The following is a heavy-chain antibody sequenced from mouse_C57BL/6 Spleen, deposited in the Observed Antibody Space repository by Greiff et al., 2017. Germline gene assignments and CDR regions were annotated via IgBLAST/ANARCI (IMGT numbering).Heavy chain of an antibody. CDR1: GYTFTSYW. CDR3: AIIGGLYYERSFDC. J-gene: IGHJ2*01. V-gene: IGHV1-74*01. D-gene: IGHD2-4*01. CDR2: IHPSDSDT. Sequence: QVQLKQPGAELVKPGASVKVSCKASGYTFTSYWMHWVKQRPGQGLEWIGRIHPSDSDTNYNQKFKGKATLTADKSSSTAYMQLSSLTSEDAAVYYCAIIGGLYYERSFDCWGQGTTLTVSS.